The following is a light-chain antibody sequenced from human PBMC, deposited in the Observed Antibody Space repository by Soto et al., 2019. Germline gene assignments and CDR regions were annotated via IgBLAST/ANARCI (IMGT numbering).Light chain of an antibody. J-gene: IGKJ1*01. V-gene: IGKV2-28*01. CDR1: QSLLHSNGYNY. CDR2: LGS. CDR3: LQATQLPWT. Sequence: DIVLTQSPLSLPVTPGEPASISCRSSQSLLHSNGYNYLDWYLQKPGQSPQLLIYLGSNRASGVPDRFSGSGSGTDFTLKISRVEAEEVGVYYCLQATQLPWTVGQGTKVDNK.